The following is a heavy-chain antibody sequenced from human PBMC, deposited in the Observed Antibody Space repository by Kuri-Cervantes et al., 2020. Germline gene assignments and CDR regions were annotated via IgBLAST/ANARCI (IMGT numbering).Heavy chain of an antibody. CDR2: IYYSGST. D-gene: IGHD5-12*01. V-gene: IGHV4-59*01. Sequence: SETLSLTCTVSGGSIGSYYWSWIRQPPGKGLEWIGYIYYSGSTNYNPSLKSRVTISVDTSKNQFSLKLSSVTAADTAVYYCARDLGVATIRGNWFDPWGQGTLVTVSS. J-gene: IGHJ5*02. CDR3: ARDLGVATIRGNWFDP. CDR1: GGSIGSYY.